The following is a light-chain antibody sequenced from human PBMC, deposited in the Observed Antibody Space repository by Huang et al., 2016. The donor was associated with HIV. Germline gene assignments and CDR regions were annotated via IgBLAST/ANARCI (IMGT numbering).Light chain of an antibody. CDR1: QNISSW. J-gene: IGKJ2*01. CDR2: DAS. V-gene: IGKV1-5*01. CDR3: QQYNSDPYT. Sequence: DIQMTQSPSTLSASVGDRVTITCRASQNISSWLAWYQLKPGNAPKILIYDASRLEVGVPSRFSGSGSVTEFTLTISSLQPDNFATYYCQQYNSDPYTFGQGTRLEI.